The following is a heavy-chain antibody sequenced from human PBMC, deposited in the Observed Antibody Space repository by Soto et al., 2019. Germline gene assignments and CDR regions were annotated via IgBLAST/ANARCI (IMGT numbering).Heavy chain of an antibody. CDR2: INHRGNT. CDR3: ARDPTTLGYFDY. D-gene: IGHD4-17*01. J-gene: IGHJ4*02. CDR1: GVSFSGHY. V-gene: IGHV4-34*09. Sequence: SVTLSLTCAVYGVSFSGHYWSWLRQPPGKGLEWIGEINHRGNTNYNPSLKSRVTISVDTSKNQFSLKLSSVTAADTAVYYCARDPTTLGYFDYWGQGTLVTSPQ.